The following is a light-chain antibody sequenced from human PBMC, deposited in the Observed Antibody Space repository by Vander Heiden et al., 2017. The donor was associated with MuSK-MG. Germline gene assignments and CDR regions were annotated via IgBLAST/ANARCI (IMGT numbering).Light chain of an antibody. CDR2: EVS. Sequence: QSALTQPASVSRSPGQSITVSCTGTSSDVGGYNYVSWYQQHPGKAPKLMIYEVSNRPSGVSSRFSASKSGNTASLTISGLQAEDEADYYCSSYTSTSTYVFGTGTTVTVL. V-gene: IGLV2-14*01. CDR3: SSYTSTSTYV. J-gene: IGLJ1*01. CDR1: SSDVGGYNY.